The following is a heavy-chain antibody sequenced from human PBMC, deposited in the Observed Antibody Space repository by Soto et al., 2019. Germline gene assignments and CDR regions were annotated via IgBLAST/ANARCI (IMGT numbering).Heavy chain of an antibody. CDR1: GFTFRRHG. V-gene: IGHV3-33*01. CDR2: IWDDGSET. D-gene: IGHD3-22*01. Sequence: GGSLRLSCTASGFTFRRHGMHWVRQAPGKGLEWVAVIWDDGSETRYADSVRGRFTVSRDNSKNTLFLQMSSLRAEDTAVYYCARETQINSDTSGYVGSWGPGTLVTVYS. J-gene: IGHJ5*02. CDR3: ARETQINSDTSGYVGS.